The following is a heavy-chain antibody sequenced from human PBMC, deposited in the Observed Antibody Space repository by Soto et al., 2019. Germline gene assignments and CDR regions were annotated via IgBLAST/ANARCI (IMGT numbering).Heavy chain of an antibody. Sequence: EVQLLESGGGLVQPGGSLRLSCSASGFNCGSYGMSWVRQAPGKGLELVSGLTASGLNTYYTDSVKGRFTISRDNSRNTVYLQMSGLRVEDTAVFHCAKGLGNAKEVWGQGTTVTVSS. V-gene: IGHV3-23*01. J-gene: IGHJ6*02. CDR1: GFNCGSYG. D-gene: IGHD2-8*01. CDR2: LTASGLNT. CDR3: AKGLGNAKEV.